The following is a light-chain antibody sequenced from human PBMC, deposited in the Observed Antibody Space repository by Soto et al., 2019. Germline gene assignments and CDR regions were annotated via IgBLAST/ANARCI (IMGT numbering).Light chain of an antibody. V-gene: IGLV5-45*03. Sequence: QAVVTQPSSLSASPGASASLTCTLRSDISVGTYRIYWYQQKPGSPPQYLLKYKSDSDKQQGSGVPSRFSGFKDASANAGILLISGLQSEDEADYYCMIWHSSAWVFGGGTKLTVL. CDR1: SDISVGTYR. CDR3: MIWHSSAWV. J-gene: IGLJ3*02. CDR2: YKSDSDK.